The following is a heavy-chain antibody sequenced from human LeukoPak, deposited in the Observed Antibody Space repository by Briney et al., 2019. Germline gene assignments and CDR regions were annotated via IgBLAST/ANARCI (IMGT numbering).Heavy chain of an antibody. Sequence: NPNSGGTNYAQKFQGRVTMTRDTYISTAYMELSRLRSDDTAVYYCARDCSSTSCYAGVDYWGQGTLVTVSS. J-gene: IGHJ4*02. D-gene: IGHD2-2*01. V-gene: IGHV1-2*02. CDR2: NPNSGGT. CDR3: ARDCSSTSCYAGVDY.